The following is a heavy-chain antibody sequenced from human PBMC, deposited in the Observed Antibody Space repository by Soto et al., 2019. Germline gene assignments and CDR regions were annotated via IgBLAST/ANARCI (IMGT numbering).Heavy chain of an antibody. V-gene: IGHV3-33*01. J-gene: IGHJ4*02. CDR3: ARDGYCSGGSCYSVPVFDY. CDR1: GFTFSSYG. CDR2: IWYDGSNK. Sequence: QVQLVESGGGVVQPGRSLRLSCAASGFTFSSYGRHWVRQAPGKGLEWGAVIWYDGSNKYYADSLKGRFTISRDNSKNTLYLQMNSLRAEDTAVYYCARDGYCSGGSCYSVPVFDYWGQGTLVTVSS. D-gene: IGHD2-15*01.